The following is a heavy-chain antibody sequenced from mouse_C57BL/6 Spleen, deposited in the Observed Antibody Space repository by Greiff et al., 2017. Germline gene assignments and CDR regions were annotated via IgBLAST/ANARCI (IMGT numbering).Heavy chain of an antibody. CDR3: TRSITTVVAHYYAMAY. J-gene: IGHJ4*01. CDR2: IDPETGGN. Sequence: VQLQESGDELVRPGASVTLSCKASGYTFTDYEMHWVKQTPVHGLEWIGAIDPETGGNAYNQKVKGKAILTADKSSSIAYMELRSLTSEDSAVYYCTRSITTVVAHYYAMAYWGQGTSVTVSS. D-gene: IGHD1-1*01. V-gene: IGHV1-15*01. CDR1: GYTFTDYE.